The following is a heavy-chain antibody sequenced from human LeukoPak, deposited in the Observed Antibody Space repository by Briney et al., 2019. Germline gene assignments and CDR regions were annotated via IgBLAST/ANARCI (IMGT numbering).Heavy chain of an antibody. CDR3: ARVRYYDILTGYPLHSHPIDY. Sequence: SETLSLTCTVSGGSISSSSYYWGWLRQPPGKGLEWIVSIYYSGSTYYNPSLKSRVTISVDTSKNQFSLKLSSVTAADTAVYYCARVRYYDILTGYPLHSHPIDYWGQGTLVTVSS. CDR1: GGSISSSSYY. V-gene: IGHV4-39*07. D-gene: IGHD3-9*01. CDR2: IYYSGST. J-gene: IGHJ4*02.